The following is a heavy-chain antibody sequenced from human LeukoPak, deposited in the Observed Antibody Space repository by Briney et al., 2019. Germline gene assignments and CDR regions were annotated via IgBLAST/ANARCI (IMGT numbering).Heavy chain of an antibody. J-gene: IGHJ4*02. CDR3: AREGDYYDSSGYYFLGY. D-gene: IGHD3-22*01. CDR1: GYTFTSYG. CDR2: ISAYNGNT. Sequence: ASVKVSCKASGYTFTSYGISWVRQAPGQGLEWMGWISAYNGNTNYAQQLQGRVTMTTDTPTSTAYMELSSLRSEDTAVYYCAREGDYYDSSGYYFLGYWGQGTLVTVSS. V-gene: IGHV1-18*01.